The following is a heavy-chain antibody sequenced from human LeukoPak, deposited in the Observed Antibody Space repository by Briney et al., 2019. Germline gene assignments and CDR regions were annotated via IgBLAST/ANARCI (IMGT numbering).Heavy chain of an antibody. V-gene: IGHV3-33*01. CDR2: IWYDGSNK. CDR3: ARDSRYDSTLENYYGMDV. D-gene: IGHD5-12*01. Sequence: LTGGSLRLSCAASGFTFSSYGMHWVRQAPGKGLEWVAVIWYDGSNKYYADSVKGRFTISRDSSKNTLYLQMNSLRAEDTAVYYCARDSRYDSTLENYYGMDVWGQGTTVTVSS. CDR1: GFTFSSYG. J-gene: IGHJ6*02.